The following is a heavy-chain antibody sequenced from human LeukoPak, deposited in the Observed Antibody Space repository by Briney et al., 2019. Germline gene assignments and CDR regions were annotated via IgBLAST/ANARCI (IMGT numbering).Heavy chain of an antibody. Sequence: GGSLRLSCAASGFTFSSYSMNWVRQAPGKGLEWVSKISSSSSIIYYADSVKGRFTISRDNAKNSLYLQMNSLRAEDTAVYYCAGDPYGDYVGTWFDPWGQGTLVTVSS. CDR1: GFTFSSYS. V-gene: IGHV3-48*04. J-gene: IGHJ5*02. CDR2: ISSSSSII. CDR3: AGDPYGDYVGTWFDP. D-gene: IGHD4-17*01.